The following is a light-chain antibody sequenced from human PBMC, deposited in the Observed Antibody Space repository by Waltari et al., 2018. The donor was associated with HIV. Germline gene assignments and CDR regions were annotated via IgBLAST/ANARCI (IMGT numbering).Light chain of an antibody. CDR3: QQYYSNPLT. V-gene: IGKV4-1*01. J-gene: IGKJ4*01. CDR1: QRVLYSTNNKHY. CDR2: WAS. Sequence: DIVMTQSPSSLAVSLCEGATINCKSIQRVLYSTNNKHYLAWYQQKPGQPPELLIYWASSRVSGVPARFSGSGSGTDFTLTISSLQADDLAVYYCQQYYSNPLTFGGGTKVEIK.